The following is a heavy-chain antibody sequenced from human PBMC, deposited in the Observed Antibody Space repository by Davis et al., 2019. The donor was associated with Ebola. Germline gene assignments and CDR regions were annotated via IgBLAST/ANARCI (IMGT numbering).Heavy chain of an antibody. CDR3: ARGDSYYDPGGYYAGPEAPDH. CDR2: IYHSGST. J-gene: IGHJ4*02. V-gene: IGHV4-4*02. D-gene: IGHD3-22*01. CDR1: GGSISSNNW. Sequence: SETLSLTCAVSGGSISSNNWWSWVRQAPGKGLEWIGEIYHSGSTNYNPSLKSRVTISVDKSKNQFSLKLSSVTAADTAVYYCARGDSYYDPGGYYAGPEAPDHWGQGTLVSVSS.